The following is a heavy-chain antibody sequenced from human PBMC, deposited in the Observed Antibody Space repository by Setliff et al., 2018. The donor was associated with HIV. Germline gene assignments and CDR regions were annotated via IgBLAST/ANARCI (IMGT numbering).Heavy chain of an antibody. Sequence: ASVKVSCKASGYLFTGYYMHWVRQAPGQGLQWMGWTHPNSGATKYAQKFRDRVTLTGDTSISTASMELSSLKSDDTAMYYCATSTSRFFWNGFYQGGFGSRNSHSFENWGQGTLVTVSS. CDR3: ATSTSRFFWNGFYQGGFGSRNSHSFEN. D-gene: IGHD3-3*01. J-gene: IGHJ4*02. CDR2: THPNSGAT. CDR1: GYLFTGYY. V-gene: IGHV1-2*02.